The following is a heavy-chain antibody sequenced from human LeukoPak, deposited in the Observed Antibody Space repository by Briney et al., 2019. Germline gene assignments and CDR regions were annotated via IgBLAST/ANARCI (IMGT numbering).Heavy chain of an antibody. V-gene: IGHV4-59*08. Sequence: SETLSLTCTVSGGSISNYYWSWIRQPPGKGLEWIGYIHYSGSTSYNPSLKSRVTISEDTSKNQFSLKLSSVTAADTAVYYCARPLIRSYRYTFDFWGQGTLVTVSS. CDR3: ARPLIRSYRYTFDF. D-gene: IGHD3-16*02. CDR2: IHYSGST. J-gene: IGHJ4*02. CDR1: GGSISNYY.